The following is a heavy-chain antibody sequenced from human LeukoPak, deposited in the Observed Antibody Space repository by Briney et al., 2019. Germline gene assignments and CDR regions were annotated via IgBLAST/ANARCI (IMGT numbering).Heavy chain of an antibody. J-gene: IGHJ4*02. CDR3: ARAPFYYDSSGYPYFDG. V-gene: IGHV3-53*01. D-gene: IGHD3-22*01. CDR1: GFTISTNY. Sequence: GGSLSLPCAASGFTISTNYVSWVRQAPGKGLEWVSVMYTGGSTYYADSVKGRFTISRDNSKNTLYLQMNSLRAEDTALYYCARAPFYYDSSGYPYFDGWGEGSLVTVSS. CDR2: MYTGGST.